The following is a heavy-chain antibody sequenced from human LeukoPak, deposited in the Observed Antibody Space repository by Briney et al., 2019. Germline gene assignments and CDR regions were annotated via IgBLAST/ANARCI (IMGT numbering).Heavy chain of an antibody. J-gene: IGHJ1*01. Sequence: SETLSLTCTVSGGSLSSISFYWGWIRQAPGKGLEWVASMYYSGTTYYNPSLKSRVTISADTSKKRFSLKLRSVTAADTAVYYCTRGSYDVLTGYSTLGEFWGQGTLVIVSS. D-gene: IGHD3-9*01. CDR1: GGSLSSISFY. V-gene: IGHV4-39*01. CDR2: MYYSGTT. CDR3: TRGSYDVLTGYSTLGEF.